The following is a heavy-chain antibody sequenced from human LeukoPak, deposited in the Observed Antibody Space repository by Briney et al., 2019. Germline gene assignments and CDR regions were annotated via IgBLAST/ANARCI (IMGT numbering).Heavy chain of an antibody. V-gene: IGHV4-59*12. CDR3: ARRASRYYGSGSYYKCYFDY. CDR2: IYYSGST. CDR1: GGTISSYY. D-gene: IGHD3-10*01. J-gene: IGHJ4*02. Sequence: SETLSLTCTVSGGTISSYYWSWIRQPPGKGLEWIGYIYYSGSTNYNPSLKSGVTISVDTSKNQFSLKLSSVPAADTAVYYCARRASRYYGSGSYYKCYFDYWGQGTLVTVSS.